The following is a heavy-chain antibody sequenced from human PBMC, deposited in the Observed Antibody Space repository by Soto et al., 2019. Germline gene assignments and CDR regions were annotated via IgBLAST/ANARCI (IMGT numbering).Heavy chain of an antibody. CDR2: INHSGST. Sequence: SETLSLTCAVYGGSFSGYYWSWIRQPPGKGLEWIGEINHSGSTNYNPSLKSRVTISVRTSKNQFSRKLGSVTAADTAVYYCARDATIMVRGVINFDYWGQGTLVTVSS. J-gene: IGHJ4*02. CDR1: GGSFSGYY. D-gene: IGHD3-10*01. CDR3: ARDATIMVRGVINFDY. V-gene: IGHV4-34*01.